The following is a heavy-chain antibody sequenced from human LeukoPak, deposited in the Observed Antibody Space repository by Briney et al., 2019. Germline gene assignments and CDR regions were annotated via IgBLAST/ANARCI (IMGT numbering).Heavy chain of an antibody. Sequence: GGSLRLSCAASGFTFSSYAMRWVRQAPGKGLEWVSAISGSGGSTYYADSVKGRFTISRDNSKNSLYLQMNSLRTEDTALYYCAKDKRYSGYDPFDYWGQGTLVTVSS. D-gene: IGHD5-12*01. CDR1: GFTFSSYA. J-gene: IGHJ4*02. CDR3: AKDKRYSGYDPFDY. V-gene: IGHV3-23*01. CDR2: ISGSGGST.